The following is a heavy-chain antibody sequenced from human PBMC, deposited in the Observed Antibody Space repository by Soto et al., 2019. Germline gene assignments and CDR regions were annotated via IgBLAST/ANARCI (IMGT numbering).Heavy chain of an antibody. CDR1: GGSISSGGYS. CDR2: IYHGGST. J-gene: IGHJ4*02. Sequence: SETLSLTCAASGGSISSGGYSWSWIRQPPGKGVEWIGYIYHGGSTYYIPSLKSRVTISVDRSTNQFSLKLSSVTSADTAVHYCARVPDYWGQGTLVTVSS. CDR3: ARVPDY. V-gene: IGHV4-30-2*01.